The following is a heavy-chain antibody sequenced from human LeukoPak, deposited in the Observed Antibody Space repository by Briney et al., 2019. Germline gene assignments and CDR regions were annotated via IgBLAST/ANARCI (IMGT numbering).Heavy chain of an antibody. V-gene: IGHV4-59*08. CDR1: GGSISSYY. D-gene: IGHD2-15*01. Sequence: PSETLSLTCTVSGGSISSYYWSWIRQPPGKGLEWIGYIYYSGSTNYNPSLKSRVTISVDTSKNQFSLKLSSVTAADTAVYYCARLLVVVGAFDIWGQGTMVTVSS. CDR3: ARLLVVVGAFDI. CDR2: IYYSGST. J-gene: IGHJ3*02.